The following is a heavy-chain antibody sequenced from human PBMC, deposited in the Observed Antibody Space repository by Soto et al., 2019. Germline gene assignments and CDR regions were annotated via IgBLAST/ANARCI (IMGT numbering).Heavy chain of an antibody. CDR3: ARGIQPLTLSPWDV. CDR1: GGSFSGYY. J-gene: IGHJ6*01. D-gene: IGHD7-27*01. CDR2: INHSGST. V-gene: IGHV4-34*01. Sequence: PSETLSLTCAVYGGSFSGYYWSWIRQPPGKGLEWIGEINHSGSTNYNPSLKSRVTISVDTSKNQFSLKLSSVTAADTAHYYCARGIQPLTLSPWDVWGPGTSVTVSS.